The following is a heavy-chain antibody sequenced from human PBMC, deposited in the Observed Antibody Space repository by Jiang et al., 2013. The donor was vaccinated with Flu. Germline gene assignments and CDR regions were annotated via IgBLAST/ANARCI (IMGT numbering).Heavy chain of an antibody. CDR3: TTAESPYYLDFDY. CDR1: GFTFSNAW. Sequence: VQLLESGGGLVKPGGSLRLSCAASGFTFSNAWMNWVRQAPGKGLEWVGRIKSNTDGGTTDYAAPVKGRFTISRDDSKNTLYLQMNSLKTEDTAVYYCTTAESPYYLDFDYWGQGTLVTVSS. CDR2: IKSNTDGGTT. J-gene: IGHJ4*02. D-gene: IGHD3-10*01. V-gene: IGHV3-15*07.